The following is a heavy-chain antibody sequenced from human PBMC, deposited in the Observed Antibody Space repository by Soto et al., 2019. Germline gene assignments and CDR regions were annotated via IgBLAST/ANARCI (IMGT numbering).Heavy chain of an antibody. D-gene: IGHD6-13*01. CDR2: ISSGSEYI. J-gene: IGHJ6*02. CDR1: GFTFSTYG. CDR3: ATDGAAGSVMEV. Sequence: EMQLVESGGGLVKPGGSLRLSCAASGFTFSTYGMNWVRQAPGKGLEWVSSISSGSEYIYYADSLKGRLTISRDNARNSRYLQLNGLRDADTAVYYGATDGAAGSVMEVWGQGTTVTVSS. V-gene: IGHV3-21*01.